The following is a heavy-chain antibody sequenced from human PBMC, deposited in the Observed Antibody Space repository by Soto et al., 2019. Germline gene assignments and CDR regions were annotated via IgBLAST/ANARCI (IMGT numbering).Heavy chain of an antibody. CDR2: ISTYSGDT. D-gene: IGHD5-12*01. CDR3: ARHHGPTTSEKWFDP. J-gene: IGHJ5*02. V-gene: IGHV1-18*01. Sequence: QVHLVQSGVEVKTPGASVKVSCQASGYTFFTYDISWVRQAPGQGLEWMGWISTYSGDTKYAQKFQGRVTMTTDTSTTTAYLELRSLRSADTAVYYCARHHGPTTSEKWFDPWGQGILVTVSS. CDR1: GYTFFTYD.